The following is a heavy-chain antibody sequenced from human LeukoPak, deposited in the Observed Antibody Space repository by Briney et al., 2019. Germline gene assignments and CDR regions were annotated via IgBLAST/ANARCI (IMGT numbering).Heavy chain of an antibody. V-gene: IGHV3-48*04. CDR3: ARGEGMVRGDYFDY. J-gene: IGHJ4*02. CDR2: ISSSGSTI. CDR1: GFTFSSYG. D-gene: IGHD3-10*01. Sequence: PGGSLRLSCAASGFTFSSYGMTWVRQAPGKGLEWVSYISSSGSTIYYADSVKGRFTISRDNAKNSLYLQMNSLRAEDTAVYYCARGEGMVRGDYFDYWGQGTLVTVSS.